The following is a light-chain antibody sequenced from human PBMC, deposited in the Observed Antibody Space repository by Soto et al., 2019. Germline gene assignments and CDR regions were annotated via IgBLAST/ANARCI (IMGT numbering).Light chain of an antibody. CDR2: GAS. J-gene: IGKJ4*01. CDR3: QQYHQWPVA. CDR1: HGFGNN. V-gene: IGKV3-15*01. Sequence: EIVLTQSPTTLSVSPGERATLSCRASHGFGNNLAWYQQIPGQAPRLLIYGASTRATGVPARFSGSGSATQFTLTISSLQSEDFGFYYCQQYHQWPVAFGGGTKVDIK.